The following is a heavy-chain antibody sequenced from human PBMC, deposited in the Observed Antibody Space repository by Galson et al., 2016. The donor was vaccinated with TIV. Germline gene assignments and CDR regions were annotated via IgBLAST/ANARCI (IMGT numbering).Heavy chain of an antibody. J-gene: IGHJ6*01. CDR1: GYSITSGYY. D-gene: IGHD4-17*01. CDR2: MYYSGNT. V-gene: IGHV4-38-2*02. CDR3: MREGSTVTMHHYFGVDV. Sequence: ETLSLTCAVSGYSITSGYYWGWIRQPPGKGLEWIGSMYYSGNTYSNPSLKSRLTISLDTSQNQISLKLSCVTAADTAVYYCMREGSTVTMHHYFGVDVWGQGTTVIVSS.